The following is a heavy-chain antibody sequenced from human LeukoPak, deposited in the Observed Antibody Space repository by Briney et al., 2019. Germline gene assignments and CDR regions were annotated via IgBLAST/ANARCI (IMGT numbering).Heavy chain of an antibody. CDR1: GYTLSNYD. V-gene: IGHV1-18*01. Sequence: ASVKVSCKASGYTLSNYDISWVRQAPGQGLEWMGWISAYNGNTNYAQKLQGRVTMTTDTSTSTAYMELRSLRSDDTAVYYCARDRSGWGYAFDIWGQGTMVTVSS. D-gene: IGHD6-19*01. CDR3: ARDRSGWGYAFDI. CDR2: ISAYNGNT. J-gene: IGHJ3*02.